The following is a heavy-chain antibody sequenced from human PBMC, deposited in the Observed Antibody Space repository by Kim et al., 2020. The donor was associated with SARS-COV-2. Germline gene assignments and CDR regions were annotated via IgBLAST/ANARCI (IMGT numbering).Heavy chain of an antibody. CDR3: ARVWGDYYYYYGMDV. CDR1: GYTFTSYG. Sequence: ASVKVSCKASGYTFTSYGISWVRQAPGQGLEWMGWISAYNGNTNCAQKLQGRVTMTTDTSTSTAYMELRSLRSDDTAVYYCARVWGDYYYYYGMDVWGQGTTVTVSS. J-gene: IGHJ6*02. D-gene: IGHD3-16*01. V-gene: IGHV1-18*01. CDR2: ISAYNGNT.